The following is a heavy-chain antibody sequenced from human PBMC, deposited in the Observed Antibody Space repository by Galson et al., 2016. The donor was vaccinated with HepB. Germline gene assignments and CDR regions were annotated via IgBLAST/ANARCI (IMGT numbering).Heavy chain of an antibody. V-gene: IGHV4-34*01. D-gene: IGHD2-21*01. J-gene: IGHJ5*02. CDR2: INHGGST. Sequence: SETLSLTCALYGGSFGGYYWSWIRQSPGKGLEWIGEINHGGSTNYNPSLKSRVTISIDTSKNQFYLNLTFVTAADTAIYYCARGLGAVVGDWFDPWGQGILVTVSS. CDR3: ARGLGAVVGDWFDP. CDR1: GGSFGGYY.